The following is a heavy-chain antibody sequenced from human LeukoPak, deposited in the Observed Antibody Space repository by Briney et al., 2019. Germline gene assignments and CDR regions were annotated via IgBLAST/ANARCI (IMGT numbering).Heavy chain of an antibody. D-gene: IGHD3-22*01. CDR1: GYSFTSYW. CDR2: IYPGDSDT. Sequence: PGESLKISCKGSGYSFTSYWIGWVRQMPGKGLEWMGIIYPGDSDTRYSPSFQGQVTISADKSISTAYLQWSSLKASDTAMYYCAGRDFRGYYYDSSGDYGYFDYWGQGTLVTVSS. V-gene: IGHV5-51*01. J-gene: IGHJ4*02. CDR3: AGRDFRGYYYDSSGDYGYFDY.